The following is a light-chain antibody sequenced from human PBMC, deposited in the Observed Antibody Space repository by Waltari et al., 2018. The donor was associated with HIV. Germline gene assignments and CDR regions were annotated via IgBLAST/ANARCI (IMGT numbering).Light chain of an antibody. CDR3: QQTYRTPS. Sequence: DIPLTQSPSSLAASVGERVTITCRASQRIGKFLNWYQHKPGKAPSLLIFAASSLHSGVPSRFIGSGSGTDFTLTITGLQPEDFAPYYCQQTYRTPSFGQGTTVEVK. J-gene: IGKJ1*01. CDR1: QRIGKF. V-gene: IGKV1-39*01. CDR2: AAS.